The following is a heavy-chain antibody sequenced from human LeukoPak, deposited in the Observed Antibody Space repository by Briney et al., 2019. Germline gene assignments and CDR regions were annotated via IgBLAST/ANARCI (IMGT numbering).Heavy chain of an antibody. J-gene: IGHJ6*03. D-gene: IGHD1-26*01. V-gene: IGHV1-69*13. CDR3: ARDRHSAGSDYMDV. Sequence: ASVKVSCKASGGSFSNSVFNWVRQAPGQGFEWMGGIMPIFGSAKYAQEFQGRVTITAEESTNTAYMEMSSLRSEDTGVYYCARDRHSAGSDYMDVWGKGTTVTVSS. CDR1: GGSFSNSV. CDR2: IMPIFGSA.